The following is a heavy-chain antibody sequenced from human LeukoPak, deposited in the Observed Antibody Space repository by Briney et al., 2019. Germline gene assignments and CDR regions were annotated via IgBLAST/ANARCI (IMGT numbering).Heavy chain of an antibody. CDR2: ILSKIGGETT. Sequence: PGGSLRLSCTASGLTFSNAWMSWVRQAPGKELEWVGRILSKIGGETTEYAASVKGRFTISRDDSRDTVYLQMNSLRTEDTAVYYCTCHSNEWLFGYWGQGTLVTVSS. D-gene: IGHD3-3*01. J-gene: IGHJ4*02. CDR1: GLTFSNAW. CDR3: TCHSNEWLFGY. V-gene: IGHV3-15*01.